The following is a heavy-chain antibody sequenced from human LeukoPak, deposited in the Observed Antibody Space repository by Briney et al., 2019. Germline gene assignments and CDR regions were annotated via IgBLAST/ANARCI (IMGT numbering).Heavy chain of an antibody. D-gene: IGHD6-19*01. Sequence: GGSLRLSCAASGFSVSDKYMGWVRQAPGKGLEWVSVIYTAGDTFYPDSVRGRFSISRDTSRNMVNLQMNSLGAEDTALYYCTSGQMFTSGGFDDWGRGTLVTVSS. V-gene: IGHV3-53*01. J-gene: IGHJ4*02. CDR3: TSGQMFTSGGFDD. CDR2: IYTAGDT. CDR1: GFSVSDKY.